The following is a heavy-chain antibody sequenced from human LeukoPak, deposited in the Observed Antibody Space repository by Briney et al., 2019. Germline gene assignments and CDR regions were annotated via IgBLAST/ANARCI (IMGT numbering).Heavy chain of an antibody. CDR1: GGSINSYY. J-gene: IGHJ4*02. Sequence: SETLTLTCTVSGGSINSYYWSWIRQPAGKGLEWIGRIYTSGSTNYNPSLKSRVTMSVDTSKNQFSLTLSSVTAADTAVYYCARGGNYYDSSGYYYFDYWGQGTLVTVSS. CDR3: ARGGNYYDSSGYYYFDY. D-gene: IGHD3-22*01. V-gene: IGHV4-4*07. CDR2: IYTSGST.